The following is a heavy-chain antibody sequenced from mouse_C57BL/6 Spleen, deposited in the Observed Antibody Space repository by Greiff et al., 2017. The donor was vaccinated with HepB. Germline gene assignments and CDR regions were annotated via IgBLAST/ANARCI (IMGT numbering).Heavy chain of an antibody. J-gene: IGHJ1*03. CDR2: IYPGSGST. D-gene: IGHD1-1*01. Sequence: VQLQQPGAELVKPGASVKMSCKASGYTFTSYWITWVKQRPGQGLEWIGDIYPGSGSTNYNEKFKSKATLTVDTASSTAYMQLSSLTSEDSAVYYCARGYYGSLYWYFDVWGTGTTVTVSS. V-gene: IGHV1-55*01. CDR1: GYTFTSYW. CDR3: ARGYYGSLYWYFDV.